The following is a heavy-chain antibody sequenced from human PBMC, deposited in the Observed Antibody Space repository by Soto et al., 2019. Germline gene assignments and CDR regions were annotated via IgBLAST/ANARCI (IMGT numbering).Heavy chain of an antibody. CDR2: INPNTGGT. V-gene: IGHV1-2*04. J-gene: IGHJ4*02. CDR1: GYTLSDHF. D-gene: IGHD7-27*01. CDR3: AGVLLSGAHYFDF. Sequence: ASVKVSCKASGYTLSDHFIHCLRQAPGQGPEWMGWINPNTGGTNYAQKFQGSVTMTRDMSSGTFFLEVTSLKSDDTALYYCAGVLLSGAHYFDFWGQGSRVTVS.